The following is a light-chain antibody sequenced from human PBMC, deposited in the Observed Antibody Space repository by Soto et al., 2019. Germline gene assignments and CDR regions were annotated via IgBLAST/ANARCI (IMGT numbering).Light chain of an antibody. CDR3: QQDGSSRTWT. V-gene: IGKV3-20*01. CDR1: QSVSSSY. CDR2: GAS. Sequence: IVLTQSPGTLSLSPGDSATLSCRASQSVSSSYLAWYQQKPGQAPRLLIYGASSRATGIPDRFSGSGSGTDFTITISRLEPEDFAVYPLQQDGSSRTWTVGQGTKVDSK. J-gene: IGKJ1*01.